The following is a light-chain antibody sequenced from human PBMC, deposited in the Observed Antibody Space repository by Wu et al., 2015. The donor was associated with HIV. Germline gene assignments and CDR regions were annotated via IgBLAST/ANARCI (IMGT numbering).Light chain of an antibody. V-gene: IGKV3-15*01. J-gene: IGKJ4*01. CDR2: GAS. CDR1: QSVSSN. Sequence: EIVLTQSPATLSVSPGERATLSCRASQSVSSNLAWYQQNRGQAPRLLVYGASTRATSIPARFSGSGSGTEFTLTISSLQSEDFAVYYCQQYNNWPPITFGGGTKVEIK. CDR3: QQYNNWPPIT.